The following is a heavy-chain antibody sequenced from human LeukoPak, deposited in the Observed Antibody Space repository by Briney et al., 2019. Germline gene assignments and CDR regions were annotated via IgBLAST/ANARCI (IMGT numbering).Heavy chain of an antibody. V-gene: IGHV4-61*05. Sequence: SETLSLTCTVSGGSISSSSYYWGWIRQPPGKGLEWIGYIYYSGSTNYNPSLKSRVTISVDTSKNQFSLKLSSVTAADTAVYYCARGRSGYSYGYNYFDYWGQGTLVTVSS. D-gene: IGHD5-18*01. J-gene: IGHJ4*02. CDR3: ARGRSGYSYGYNYFDY. CDR2: IYYSGST. CDR1: GGSISSSSYY.